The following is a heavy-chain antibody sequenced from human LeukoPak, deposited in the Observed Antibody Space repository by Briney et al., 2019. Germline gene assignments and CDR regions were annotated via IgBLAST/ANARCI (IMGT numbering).Heavy chain of an antibody. CDR1: GFTVSANY. Sequence: GGSLRLSCPASGFTVSANYLSWVRQAPGRGLEWVSVIHSGGNSYYADSVKGRFTISRDNSKNTLFLQMSCLRAEDTGVYYCARGGSVGTLINWGQGPLVTVSS. V-gene: IGHV3-66*02. D-gene: IGHD6-13*01. CDR2: IHSGGNS. J-gene: IGHJ4*02. CDR3: ARGGSVGTLIN.